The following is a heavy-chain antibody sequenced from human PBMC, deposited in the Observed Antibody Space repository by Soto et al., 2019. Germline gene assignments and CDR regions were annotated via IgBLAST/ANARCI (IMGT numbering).Heavy chain of an antibody. D-gene: IGHD2-2*01. Sequence: GGSLRLSCAASGFTFSSYSMNWVRQAPGKGLEWVSSISSSSSYIYYADSVKGRFTISRDNAKNSLYLQMNSLGAEDTAVYYCARDREDDIVVPEGYDAFDIWGQGTMVTVSS. CDR3: ARDREDDIVVPEGYDAFDI. CDR1: GFTFSSYS. J-gene: IGHJ3*02. CDR2: ISSSSSYI. V-gene: IGHV3-21*01.